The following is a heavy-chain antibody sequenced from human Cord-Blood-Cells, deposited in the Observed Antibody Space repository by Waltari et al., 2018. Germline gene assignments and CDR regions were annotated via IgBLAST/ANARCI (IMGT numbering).Heavy chain of an antibody. V-gene: IGHV4-31*03. CDR3: ARGLVYDSSGYYYYYGMDV. CDR1: GGSISSGGYY. Sequence: QVQLQESGPGLVKPSQTLSLTCTVSGGSISSGGYYWSWIRQHPGKGVEGIGYIYYSGSTYYNRSLKSRVTISVDTSKNQFSLKLSSVTAADTAVYYCARGLVYDSSGYYYYYGMDVWGQGTTVTVSS. D-gene: IGHD3-22*01. J-gene: IGHJ6*02. CDR2: IYYSGST.